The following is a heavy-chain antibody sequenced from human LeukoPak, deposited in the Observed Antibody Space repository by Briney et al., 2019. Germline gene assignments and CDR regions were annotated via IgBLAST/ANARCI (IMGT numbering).Heavy chain of an antibody. D-gene: IGHD3-16*01. J-gene: IGHJ4*02. V-gene: IGHV3-21*01. CDR2: ISSSSGYI. CDR3: ARALTRIYDYVWGSYDY. CDR1: GFTVSSNY. Sequence: PGGSLRLSCAASGFTVSSNYMSWVRQAPGKGLEWVSSISSSSGYIYYADSMKGRFTISRDNAKNSLYLQMNSLRAEDTAVYYCARALTRIYDYVWGSYDYWGQGTLVTVSS.